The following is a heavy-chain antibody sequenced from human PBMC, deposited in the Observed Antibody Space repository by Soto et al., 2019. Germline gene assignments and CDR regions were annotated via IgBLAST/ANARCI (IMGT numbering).Heavy chain of an antibody. V-gene: IGHV3-23*01. CDR3: AKVSLGYCSVAICYFFDF. CDR1: GFTFSTYA. CDR2: ISGGRSGT. J-gene: IGHJ4*02. D-gene: IGHD2-2*01. Sequence: EVQLLESGGGLVQPGGSLRLSCAASGFTFSTYAMSWVRQAPGKGLEWVSAISGGRSGTYYADSVRGRFTLSRDDSTNTLYLQMNSLRAEDTAIYYCAKVSLGYCSVAICYFFDFWGQGTLVTVSS.